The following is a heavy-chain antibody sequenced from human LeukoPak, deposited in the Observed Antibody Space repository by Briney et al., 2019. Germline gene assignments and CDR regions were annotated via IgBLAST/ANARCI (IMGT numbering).Heavy chain of an antibody. CDR1: GFTFSSYA. J-gene: IGHJ4*02. Sequence: RGSLRLSCAASGFTFSSYAMSWVRQAPGKGLEWVSAISGSGGSTYYADSVKGRFTISRDNSKNTLYLQMNSLRAEDTAVYYCAKKYYDILTGYSEYYFDYWGQGTLVTVSS. V-gene: IGHV3-23*01. CDR3: AKKYYDILTGYSEYYFDY. D-gene: IGHD3-9*01. CDR2: ISGSGGST.